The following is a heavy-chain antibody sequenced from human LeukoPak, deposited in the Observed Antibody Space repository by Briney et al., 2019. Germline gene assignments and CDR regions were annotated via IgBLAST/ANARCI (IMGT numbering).Heavy chain of an antibody. CDR2: ITSSSSYT. J-gene: IGHJ6*03. CDR1: GITFSNYN. CDR3: ARDPYNGAYSEGYYYYYMDV. V-gene: IGHV3-21*01. Sequence: GGSLRLSCAASGITFSNYNMNWVRQAPGKGLEWISAITSSSSYTFYADSVKGRFTISRDNAQNSLYLQMNSLRVEDTAIYYCARDPYNGAYSEGYYYYYMDVWGKGTTVTVSS. D-gene: IGHD1-1*01.